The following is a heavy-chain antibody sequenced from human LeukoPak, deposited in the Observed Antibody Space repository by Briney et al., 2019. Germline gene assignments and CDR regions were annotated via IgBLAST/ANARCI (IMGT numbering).Heavy chain of an antibody. CDR2: ISSSSSYI. Sequence: PGGSLRLSCAASGFTFSSYSMNWVRQAPGKGLGWVSSISSSSSYIYYADSVKGRFTISRDNAKNSLYLQMNSLRAEDTAVYYCARDIGYCSGGSCYEFSYFDYWGQGTLVTVSS. J-gene: IGHJ4*02. D-gene: IGHD2-15*01. CDR3: ARDIGYCSGGSCYEFSYFDY. CDR1: GFTFSSYS. V-gene: IGHV3-21*01.